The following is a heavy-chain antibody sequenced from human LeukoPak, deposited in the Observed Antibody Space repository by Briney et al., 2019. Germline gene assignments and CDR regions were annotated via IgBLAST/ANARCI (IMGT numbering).Heavy chain of an antibody. D-gene: IGHD4-17*01. CDR2: IYYSGST. CDR3: ARGGDPDYAGGWFDP. CDR1: GGSISSYY. V-gene: IGHV4-59*01. Sequence: PSETLSLTCTVSGGSISSYYWSWIWQPPGKGLEWIGYIYYSGSTNHNPSLKSRVTISVDTSKNQFSLKLSSVTAADTAVYYCARGGDPDYAGGWFDPWGQGTLVTVSS. J-gene: IGHJ5*02.